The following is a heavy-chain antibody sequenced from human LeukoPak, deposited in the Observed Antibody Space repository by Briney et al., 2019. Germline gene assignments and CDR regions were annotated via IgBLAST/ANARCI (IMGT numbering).Heavy chain of an antibody. J-gene: IGHJ4*02. CDR2: INPSGGSA. D-gene: IGHD6-13*01. Sequence: ASVKVSCKASGHTFTHYYIHWVRQAPGQGLEWMGIINPSGGSASYAQKFQGRVTMTRDMSTSTVYMELSSLRSEDTAVYYCARDGQQLVFDYWGQGTLVTVSS. CDR3: ARDGQQLVFDY. V-gene: IGHV1-46*01. CDR1: GHTFTHYY.